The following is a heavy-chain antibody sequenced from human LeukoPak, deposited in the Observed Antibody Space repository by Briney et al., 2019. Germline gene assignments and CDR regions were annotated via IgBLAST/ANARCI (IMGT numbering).Heavy chain of an antibody. CDR1: GGSISSYY. V-gene: IGHV4-59*08. D-gene: IGHD3-10*01. Sequence: SETLSLTCTVSGGSISSYYWSWIRLAPGKGLEWIGYIYYSGRTNYNPSLKSRVTISVDTSKNQFSLKLSSVTAADTAVYYCARISMVRGIISFSWLDPWGQGTLVTVSS. CDR2: IYYSGRT. CDR3: ARISMVRGIISFSWLDP. J-gene: IGHJ5*02.